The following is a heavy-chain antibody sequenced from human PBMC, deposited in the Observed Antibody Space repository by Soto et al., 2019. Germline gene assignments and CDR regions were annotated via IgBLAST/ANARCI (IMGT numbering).Heavy chain of an antibody. CDR2: TYYRSKWYN. CDR1: VDSVSSNSAA. D-gene: IGHD3-22*01. J-gene: IGHJ3*02. Sequence: SQTLSLTCAISVDSVSSNSAAWNWIRQSPSRGLEWLGRTYYRSKWYNDYVVSVKSRITINPDTSKNQFSLQLNSVTPEDTAVYYCARDGYYYDSSGYLYPFDIWGQGTMVTVSS. V-gene: IGHV6-1*01. CDR3: ARDGYYYDSSGYLYPFDI.